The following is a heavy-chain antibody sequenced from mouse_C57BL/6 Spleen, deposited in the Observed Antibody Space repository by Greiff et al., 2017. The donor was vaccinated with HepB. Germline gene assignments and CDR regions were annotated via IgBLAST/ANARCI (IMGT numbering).Heavy chain of an antibody. D-gene: IGHD1-1*01. Sequence: EVKLLESGGGLVKPGGSLKLSCAASGFTFSDYGMHWVRQAPEKGLEWVAYISSGSSTIYYADTVKGRFTISRDNAKNTLFLQMTSLRSEDTAMYYCASITTVVDGYFDVWGTGTTVTVSS. J-gene: IGHJ1*03. CDR3: ASITTVVDGYFDV. CDR1: GFTFSDYG. CDR2: ISSGSSTI. V-gene: IGHV5-17*01.